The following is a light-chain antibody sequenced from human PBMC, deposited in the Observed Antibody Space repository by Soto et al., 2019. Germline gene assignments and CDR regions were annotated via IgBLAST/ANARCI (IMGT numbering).Light chain of an antibody. Sequence: QSARTQPPSVSGSPGQSVTISCTGTSSDVGSYNRVSWYQQPPGTAPKLMIYEVRNRPSGVPDRFSGSKSGNTASLTISGLQAEDEADYYCSSYTSSSTLVFGGGTKLTVL. V-gene: IGLV2-18*02. CDR3: SSYTSSSTLV. CDR2: EVR. J-gene: IGLJ2*01. CDR1: SSDVGSYNR.